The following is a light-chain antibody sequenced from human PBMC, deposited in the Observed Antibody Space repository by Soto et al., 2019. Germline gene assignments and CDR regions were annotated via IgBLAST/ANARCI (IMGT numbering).Light chain of an antibody. CDR3: QKFSAVPT. Sequence: DIQMTQSPSSLSASVGDRVTITCRASQAIYNYLAWYQQKPGKVPNLLISAASTLQSGLPSRFSGSGSGTXXXLTXXXXXPEXXATYYCQKFSAVPTFGGGTKVQI. V-gene: IGKV1-27*01. J-gene: IGKJ4*01. CDR2: AAS. CDR1: QAIYNY.